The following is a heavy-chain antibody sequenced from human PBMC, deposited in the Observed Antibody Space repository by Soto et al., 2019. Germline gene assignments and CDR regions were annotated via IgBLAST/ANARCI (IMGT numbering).Heavy chain of an antibody. D-gene: IGHD3-3*01. CDR2: IYYSGST. J-gene: IGHJ6*02. CDR3: ARLSKDDFWSGRYYYYYYGMDV. Sequence: QVQLQESGPGLVKPSETLSLTCTVSGGSISSYYWSWIRQPPGKGLEWIGYIYYSGSTNYNPSLKSRLSVSVDTSNNLFSLKLSSVTAADTAVYYCARLSKDDFWSGRYYYYYYGMDVWGQGTTVTVSS. V-gene: IGHV4-59*01. CDR1: GGSISSYY.